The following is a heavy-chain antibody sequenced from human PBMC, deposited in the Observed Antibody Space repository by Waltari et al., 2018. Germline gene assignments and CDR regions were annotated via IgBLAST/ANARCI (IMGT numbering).Heavy chain of an antibody. Sequence: EVQLVESGGGLVRPGGSLRLSCAASGFTFHRYSMNWVRQAPGGGREVVAYIASVGRYMCYADSGRGRFTGSRDNSILYRQMNGLRVEDTAVYYCARGEQESSFSKYYNGMDVWGQGTMVTVSS. CDR3: ARGEQESSFSKYYNGMDV. V-gene: IGHV3-21*02. CDR2: IASVGRYM. CDR1: GFTFHRYS. J-gene: IGHJ6*02. D-gene: IGHD1-26*01.